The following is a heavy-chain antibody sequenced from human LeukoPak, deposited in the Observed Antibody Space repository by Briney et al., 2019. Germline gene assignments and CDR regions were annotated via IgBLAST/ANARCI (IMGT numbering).Heavy chain of an antibody. V-gene: IGHV3-11*06. D-gene: IGHD1-26*01. CDR1: GFTFSDYY. J-gene: IGHJ4*02. CDR3: ARERAGGSGSYSDY. CDR2: ISSSGSYT. Sequence: GGSLRLSCAASGFTFSDYYMIWIRQAPGKGLEWVSYISSSGSYTNYAERVKGRVNISRENAKHSLYMQMNRLSAEDTAVYYCARERAGGSGSYSDYWGQGTLVTVSS.